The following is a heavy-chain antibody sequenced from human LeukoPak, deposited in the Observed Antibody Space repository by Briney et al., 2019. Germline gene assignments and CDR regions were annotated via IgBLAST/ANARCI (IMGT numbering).Heavy chain of an antibody. J-gene: IGHJ4*02. CDR1: GFTFSSYS. V-gene: IGHV3-21*01. Sequence: GSLILSCAASGFTFSSYSMNWVRQAPGKGLGWVSSISSSSSYIYYADSVKGRFTISRDNAMNSLYLQMNSRRAEDTAVYYCAGSYGSGSPFDYWGQGTLVTVFS. CDR3: AGSYGSGSPFDY. D-gene: IGHD3-10*01. CDR2: ISSSSSYI.